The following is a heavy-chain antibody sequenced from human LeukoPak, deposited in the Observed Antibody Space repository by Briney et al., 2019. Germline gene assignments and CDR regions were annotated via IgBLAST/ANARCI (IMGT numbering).Heavy chain of an antibody. CDR2: ISNNGGYT. CDR3: VSFYETY. D-gene: IGHD2/OR15-2a*01. CDR1: GFTFSSSA. Sequence: GGSLRLSCAASGFTFSSSAMSWVRQAPGKGLEWVSAISNNGGYTYYADSVKGRFTISKDNAKNTVYLQMNSLRAEDTAVYYCVSFYETYWGRGTLVTVSS. J-gene: IGHJ4*02. V-gene: IGHV3-23*01.